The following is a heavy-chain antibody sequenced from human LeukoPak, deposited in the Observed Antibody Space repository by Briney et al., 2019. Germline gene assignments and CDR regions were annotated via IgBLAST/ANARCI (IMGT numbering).Heavy chain of an antibody. Sequence: RPSQTVSLTCIVSGDSISSGSYYWTWIRQPAGKGLEWIGRIYVSGTTNYNPSLKSRVTISVDTSKNQFSLKLRSVTAADTAVYFCARGGYYYDSSGYYDYWGQGTLVTVSS. V-gene: IGHV4-61*02. CDR2: IYVSGTT. CDR1: GDSISSGSYY. CDR3: ARGGYYYDSSGYYDY. D-gene: IGHD3-22*01. J-gene: IGHJ4*02.